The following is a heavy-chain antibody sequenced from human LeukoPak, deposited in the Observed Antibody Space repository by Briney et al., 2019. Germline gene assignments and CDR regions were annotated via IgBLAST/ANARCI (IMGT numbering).Heavy chain of an antibody. J-gene: IGHJ3*02. CDR2: IYYSGST. CDR3: ARVGYDSSGYYYAFDI. V-gene: IGHV4-59*01. D-gene: IGHD3-22*01. Sequence: PETLSLTCTVSGGSISSYYWSWIRQPPGKGLEWIGYIYYSGSTNYNPSLKSRVTISVDTSKNQFSLKLSSVTAADTAVYYCARVGYDSSGYYYAFDIWGQGTMVTVSS. CDR1: GGSISSYY.